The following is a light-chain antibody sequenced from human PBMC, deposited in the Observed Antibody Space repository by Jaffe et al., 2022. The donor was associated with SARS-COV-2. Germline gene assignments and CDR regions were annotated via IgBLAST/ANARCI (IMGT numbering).Light chain of an antibody. J-gene: IGKJ3*01. CDR1: RDITNY. V-gene: IGKV1-9*01. Sequence: DIQLTQSPSFLSASVGDRVTITCRASRDITNYLAWYQKKDGEAPNLLIYLASTLQSGVPSRFSGSGSGTQFTLTITSLQPEDLATYYCQQLNSYPLTFGPGTKV. CDR2: LAS. CDR3: QQLNSYPLT.